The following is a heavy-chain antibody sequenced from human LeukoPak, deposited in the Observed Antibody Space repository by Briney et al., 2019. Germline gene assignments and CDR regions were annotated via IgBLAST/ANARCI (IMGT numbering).Heavy chain of an antibody. D-gene: IGHD1/OR15-1a*01. J-gene: IGHJ3*02. V-gene: IGHV4-4*07. CDR1: GGSISCYY. Sequence: SEPLSLTYTVSGGSISCYYWSWIRQPAGKGLEWVGRIYTSGSTNYNPSLKSRVTMSVDTSKNQVSLKLSSVTAADTAVYYCARLNISSEACYIWGQETMVTVSS. CDR2: IYTSGST. CDR3: ARLNISSEACYI.